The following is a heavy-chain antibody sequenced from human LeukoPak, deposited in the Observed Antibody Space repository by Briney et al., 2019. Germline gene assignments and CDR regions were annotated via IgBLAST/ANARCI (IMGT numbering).Heavy chain of an antibody. J-gene: IGHJ4*02. V-gene: IGHV3-53*01. CDR3: VTRGTTGTKYIEH. CDR2: IYSGGST. Sequence: PGGSLRLSCAASGFTVSSNYVSWVRQAPGKGLEWVSVIYSGGSTYYADSVEGRFTISRDNSKNTLHLQMASLRVEDAAVYYCVTRGTTGTKYIEHWGQGTLVTVSS. CDR1: GFTVSSNY. D-gene: IGHD1-1*01.